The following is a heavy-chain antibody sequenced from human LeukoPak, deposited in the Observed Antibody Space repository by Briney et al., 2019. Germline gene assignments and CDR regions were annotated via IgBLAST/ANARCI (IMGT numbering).Heavy chain of an antibody. Sequence: GGSLRLSCAASGFTFSSYGMHWVRQAPGKGLEWVAVISYDGSNKYYADSVKGRFTISRDNSKNTLYLQMNSLRAEDTAVYYCAKSCGGDCSTHTFDIWGQGTMVTVSS. CDR2: ISYDGSNK. V-gene: IGHV3-30*18. CDR1: GFTFSSYG. D-gene: IGHD2-21*02. CDR3: AKSCGGDCSTHTFDI. J-gene: IGHJ3*02.